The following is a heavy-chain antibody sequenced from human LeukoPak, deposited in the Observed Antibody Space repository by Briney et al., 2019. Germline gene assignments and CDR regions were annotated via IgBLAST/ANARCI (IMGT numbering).Heavy chain of an antibody. D-gene: IGHD6-19*01. V-gene: IGHV4-4*07. J-gene: IGHJ4*02. CDR2: IHSSGST. Sequence: SATLSLTSTFSGGSSSSSYWSWIRKPAGKRLQWMGRIHSSGSTNYNPSLKSRVSMTVDTSKNQFSLNVDSVTAADTAIYYCAIMGLWSSGFDAFDSWGQGTLVTVSS. CDR3: AIMGLWSSGFDAFDS. CDR1: GGSSSSSY.